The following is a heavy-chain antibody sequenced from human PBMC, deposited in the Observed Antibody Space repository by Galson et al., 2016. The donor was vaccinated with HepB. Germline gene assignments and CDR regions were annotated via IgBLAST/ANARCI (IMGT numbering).Heavy chain of an antibody. CDR2: IDGPTPNT. V-gene: IGHV3-23*01. J-gene: IGHJ4*02. D-gene: IGHD6-19*01. Sequence: SLRLSCAASGFTFRNYALSWVRRAPGKGLEWVSHIDGPTPNTHYADSVRGRFSLYRDNSRDTLYLQMDSLTAEDSAIYYCTTWLSHHFDYWGQGTRVTVST. CDR1: GFTFRNYA. CDR3: TTWLSHHFDY.